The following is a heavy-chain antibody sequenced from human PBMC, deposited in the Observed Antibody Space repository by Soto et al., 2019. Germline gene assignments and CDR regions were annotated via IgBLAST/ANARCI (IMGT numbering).Heavy chain of an antibody. D-gene: IGHD2-21*01. CDR2: ARNKAKGYST. J-gene: IGHJ5*02. Sequence: EVQLVESGGGPVQPGGSLTLSCAVSGLTFGDHYMEWVRQAPGKGLEWVARARNKAKGYSTDFAASVNGRFTISRDESKKSLNLQMNSLMTEDTAVYYCSILEGAWGQGTLVIVSS. CDR1: GLTFGDHY. V-gene: IGHV3-72*01. CDR3: SILEGA.